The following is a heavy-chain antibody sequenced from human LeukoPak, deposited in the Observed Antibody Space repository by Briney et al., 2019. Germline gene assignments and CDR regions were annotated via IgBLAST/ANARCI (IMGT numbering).Heavy chain of an antibody. CDR1: GFTFSSYA. CDR3: ARDRGLYSSSYYFDY. D-gene: IGHD6-6*01. Sequence: GGSLGLSCAASGFTFSSYAMHWVRQAPGKGLEWVAVISYDGSNKYYADSVKGRFTISRDNSKNTLYLQMNSLRAEDTAVYYCARDRGLYSSSYYFDYWGQGTLVTVSS. V-gene: IGHV3-30-3*01. CDR2: ISYDGSNK. J-gene: IGHJ4*02.